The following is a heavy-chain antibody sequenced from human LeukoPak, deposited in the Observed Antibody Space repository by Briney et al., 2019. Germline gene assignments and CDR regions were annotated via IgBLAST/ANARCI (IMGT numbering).Heavy chain of an antibody. J-gene: IGHJ4*02. Sequence: SVKVSCKASGGTFSSYAISWVRQAPGQGLEWMGGIIPIFGTANYAQKFQGRVTITTDESTNTAYMELSSLRSEDTAVYYCAREDYYSSGSYLNYWGQGTLVTVSS. D-gene: IGHD3-10*01. CDR1: GGTFSSYA. CDR3: AREDYYSSGSYLNY. CDR2: IIPIFGTA. V-gene: IGHV1-69*05.